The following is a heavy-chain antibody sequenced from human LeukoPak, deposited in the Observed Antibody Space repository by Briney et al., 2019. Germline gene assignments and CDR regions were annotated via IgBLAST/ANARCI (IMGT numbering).Heavy chain of an antibody. CDR2: IYFSGNT. J-gene: IGHJ3*02. CDR3: ARDRVAATGDGFDI. Sequence: SQTLSLTCTVSGGSISSSGYFWGWIRQPPGKGLEWIGSIYFSGNTYYNPSLNNRVTMSVDTSRKHFSLKLSSVTAADTAVYYCARDRVAATGDGFDIWGQGTMVTVSS. D-gene: IGHD6-13*01. V-gene: IGHV4-39*07. CDR1: GGSISSSGYF.